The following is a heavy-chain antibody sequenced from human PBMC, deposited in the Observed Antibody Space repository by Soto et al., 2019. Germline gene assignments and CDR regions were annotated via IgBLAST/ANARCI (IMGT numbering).Heavy chain of an antibody. J-gene: IGHJ1*01. CDR1: GFTFSSYW. V-gene: IGHV3-7*01. CDR3: ARDPVVVVAAVPQKGGY. CDR2: IKQDGSEK. Sequence: GGSLRLSCAASGFTFSSYWMSWVRQAPGKGLEWVANIKQDGSEKYYVDSVKGRFTIPRDNAKNSLYLQMNSLRAEDTAVYYCARDPVVVVAAVPQKGGYWGQRTLVTVSS. D-gene: IGHD2-15*01.